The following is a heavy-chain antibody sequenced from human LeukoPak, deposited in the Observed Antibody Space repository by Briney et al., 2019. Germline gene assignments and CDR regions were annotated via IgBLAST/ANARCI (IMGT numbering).Heavy chain of an antibody. J-gene: IGHJ4*02. Sequence: GGSLRLSCAASGFTFSNAWMTWVRQAPGKGLEWVGRIKSNTDGGTTDYAAPVKGRFTISRDDSKNTLYLQMNSLKTEDTAVYYCTTLYDYVWGSYRSLKYYFDYWGQGTLVTVSS. D-gene: IGHD3-16*02. CDR2: IKSNTDGGTT. CDR1: GFTFSNAW. V-gene: IGHV3-15*01. CDR3: TTLYDYVWGSYRSLKYYFDY.